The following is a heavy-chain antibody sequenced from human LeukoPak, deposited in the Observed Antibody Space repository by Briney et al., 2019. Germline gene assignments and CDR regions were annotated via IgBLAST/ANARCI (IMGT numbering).Heavy chain of an antibody. CDR2: VSSNGTHE. CDR1: GFTFSNYV. Sequence: GGSLRLSCAASGFTFSNYVMHWVRQSPGKGLEWVAVVSSNGTHEYYANSVKGRFTISRDNSKNTLYLQMNSLRDDDTAVYYCAKAGDCSSTSCSYYFDYWGQGTLVTVSS. D-gene: IGHD2-2*01. V-gene: IGHV3-30*18. CDR3: AKAGDCSSTSCSYYFDY. J-gene: IGHJ4*02.